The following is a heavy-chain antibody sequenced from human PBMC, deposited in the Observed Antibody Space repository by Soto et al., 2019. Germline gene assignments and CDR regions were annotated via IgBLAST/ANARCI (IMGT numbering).Heavy chain of an antibody. D-gene: IGHD2-15*01. J-gene: IGHJ6*03. Sequence: SETLSLTCAVYGGSFSGYYWSWIRQPPGKGLEWIGEINHSGSTNYNPSLKSRVTISVDTSKNQFSLKLGSVTAADTAVYYCARGGYCSGGSCYSGTYYYYMDVWGKGTTVTVSS. CDR1: GGSFSGYY. V-gene: IGHV4-34*01. CDR3: ARGGYCSGGSCYSGTYYYYMDV. CDR2: INHSGST.